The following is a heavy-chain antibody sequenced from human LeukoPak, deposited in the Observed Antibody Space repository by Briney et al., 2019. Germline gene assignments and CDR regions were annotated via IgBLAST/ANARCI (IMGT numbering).Heavy chain of an antibody. J-gene: IGHJ6*03. V-gene: IGHV1-69*05. CDR2: IIPIFGTA. D-gene: IGHD2-2*01. CDR1: GGTFSSYA. Sequence: SVKVSCKASGGTFSSYAISWVRQAPGQGLEWMGGIIPIFGTANYAQKFQGRVTITTDESTSTAYMELSSLRSEDTAVYYCARDGQYQLPGHYYYYMDVWGKGTTVTVSS. CDR3: ARDGQYQLPGHYYYYMDV.